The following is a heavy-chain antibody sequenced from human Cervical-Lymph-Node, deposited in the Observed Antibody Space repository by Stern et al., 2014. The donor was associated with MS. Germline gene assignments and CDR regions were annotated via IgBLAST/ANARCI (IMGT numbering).Heavy chain of an antibody. CDR3: ARGSGRDFFDY. V-gene: IGHV5-51*01. J-gene: IGHJ4*02. Sequence: EDQLVESGAEVKKPGEFLKISCKGSGYSFTNYWIGWVRQMPGKGLEWMGLIYPGASEARYSPSFQGQVTISADKSISTAYLQWSSLKASDTAMYYCARGSGRDFFDYWGQGTLVTVSS. D-gene: IGHD3-3*01. CDR2: IYPGASEA. CDR1: GYSFTNYW.